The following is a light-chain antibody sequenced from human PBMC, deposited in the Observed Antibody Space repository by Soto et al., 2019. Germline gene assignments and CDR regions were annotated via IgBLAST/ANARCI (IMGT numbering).Light chain of an antibody. J-gene: IGKJ5*01. Sequence: EIVLTQSPDTLSLSPGETATLSCRASQNVNSNYLAWYQQKPGQAPRLLIYGASSRATGIPDRFGGRLSGTDFTLTISRLEPEDFSVFYCQQYDHSITCGQGPLLEIE. V-gene: IGKV3-20*01. CDR3: QQYDHSIT. CDR1: QNVNSNY. CDR2: GAS.